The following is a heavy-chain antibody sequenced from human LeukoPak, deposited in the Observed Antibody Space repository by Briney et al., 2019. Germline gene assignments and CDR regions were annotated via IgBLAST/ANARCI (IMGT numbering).Heavy chain of an antibody. J-gene: IGHJ4*02. CDR2: VYHGGNS. Sequence: SETLSLTCTVSGYSISSGYYWGWRRQPPGKGLEWIGSVYHGGNSYYDPSLKSRVTISVDTSKNQFSLKLSSMTAADTAVYYCAKGYCSSTGCPAEYWGQGILVTVSS. D-gene: IGHD2-2*01. V-gene: IGHV4-38-2*02. CDR3: AKGYCSSTGCPAEY. CDR1: GYSISSGYY.